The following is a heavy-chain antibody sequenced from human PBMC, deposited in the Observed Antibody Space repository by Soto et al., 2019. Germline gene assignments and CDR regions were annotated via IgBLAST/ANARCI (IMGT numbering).Heavy chain of an antibody. CDR3: ARSSGSAYWFDP. Sequence: QVQLVQSGAEVKKPGASVKVSCKASGYTFTSYGISWVRQAPGQGLEWMGWISAYNGNTNYAQKLQGRVTMTTDTATSRAYVGLRSLRSDDTAVYYCARSSGSAYWFDPWGQGTLVTVSS. J-gene: IGHJ5*02. CDR1: GYTFTSYG. D-gene: IGHD6-6*01. CDR2: ISAYNGNT. V-gene: IGHV1-18*01.